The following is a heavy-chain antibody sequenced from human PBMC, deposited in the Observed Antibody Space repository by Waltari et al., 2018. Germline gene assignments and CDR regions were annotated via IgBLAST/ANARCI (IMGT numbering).Heavy chain of an antibody. CDR3: VKDGEYGTTRAGD. J-gene: IGHJ4*02. CDR1: GFTVGTYS. CDR2: ISSSSNYI. Sequence: EVQLVESGGGLVKPGGSLRLSCAASGFTVGTYSMNWVRQAPGRGLEWVSSISSSSNYIYYADSVKGRFTISRDNAKNTLYLQMHSLRAEDTAVYYCVKDGEYGTTRAGDWGQGTLVTVSS. V-gene: IGHV3-21*01. D-gene: IGHD1-1*01.